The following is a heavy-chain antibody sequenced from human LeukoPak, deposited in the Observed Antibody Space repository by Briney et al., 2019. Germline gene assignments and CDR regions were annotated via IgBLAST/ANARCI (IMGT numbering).Heavy chain of an antibody. CDR2: ISSSAGTI. D-gene: IGHD4-11*01. CDR3: AKDRHSYSNAYFFDY. J-gene: IGHJ4*02. CDR1: GFTLSDYY. V-gene: IGHV3-11*04. Sequence: GGSLRLSCAASGFTLSDYYMSWIRQAPGKGLEWISYISSSAGTIYYADSVKGRFTISRDNAKNSLYLQMNSLRVEDTAVYYCAKDRHSYSNAYFFDYWGQGTLVTVSS.